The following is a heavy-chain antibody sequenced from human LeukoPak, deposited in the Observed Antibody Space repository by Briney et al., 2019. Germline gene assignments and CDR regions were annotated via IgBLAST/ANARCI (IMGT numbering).Heavy chain of an antibody. Sequence: ASVKVSCKASGGTFSSYAISWVRQAPGQGLKWMGGIIPIFGTANYAQKFQGRVTITADESTSTAYMELSSLRSEDTAVYYCARYDSSGYYYPLYYYYGMDVWGQGTTVTVSS. CDR2: IIPIFGTA. CDR1: GGTFSSYA. V-gene: IGHV1-69*13. J-gene: IGHJ6*02. CDR3: ARYDSSGYYYPLYYYYGMDV. D-gene: IGHD3-22*01.